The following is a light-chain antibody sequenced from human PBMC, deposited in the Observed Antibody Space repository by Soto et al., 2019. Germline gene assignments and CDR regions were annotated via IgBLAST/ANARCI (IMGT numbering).Light chain of an antibody. CDR1: GSDIGAYNY. V-gene: IGLV2-14*01. J-gene: IGLJ1*01. CDR2: GVT. CDR3: SSFTTSNFYV. Sequence: QSALTQPASVSGSPGQSITISCTGSGSDIGAYNYVSWYQQHPGKAPKLLIHGVTRRPSGVSSRFSASKSAYTASLTISGLQAEDEANYYCSSFTTSNFYVFGPGTKLTVL.